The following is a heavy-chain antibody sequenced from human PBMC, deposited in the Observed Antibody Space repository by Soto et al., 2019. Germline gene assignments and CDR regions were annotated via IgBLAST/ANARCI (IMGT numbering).Heavy chain of an antibody. V-gene: IGHV1-69*02. D-gene: IGHD3-10*01. CDR1: GGTFSSYT. CDR2: IIPILGIA. Sequence: SVKVSCKASGGTFSSYTISWVRQAPGQGLEWMGRIIPILGIANYAQKFQGRVTITADKSTSTAYMELSSLRSEDTAVYYCARGEGSPPYYYYMDVWGKGTTVTVSS. J-gene: IGHJ6*03. CDR3: ARGEGSPPYYYYMDV.